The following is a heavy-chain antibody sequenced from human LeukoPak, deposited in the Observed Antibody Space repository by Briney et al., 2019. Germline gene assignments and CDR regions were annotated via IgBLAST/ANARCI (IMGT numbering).Heavy chain of an antibody. CDR2: ISGSGTTL. Sequence: GGSLRLSCAASRFTFSGYAMSWVRQAPGKGLEWVSAISGSGTTLYYADSVKGRFTISRDNSKSTLYLQMNSLRAEDTAVYYCARAIYVSLDYYYGMDVWGQGTTVTVSS. D-gene: IGHD3-16*01. J-gene: IGHJ6*02. CDR3: ARAIYVSLDYYYGMDV. V-gene: IGHV3-23*01. CDR1: RFTFSGYA.